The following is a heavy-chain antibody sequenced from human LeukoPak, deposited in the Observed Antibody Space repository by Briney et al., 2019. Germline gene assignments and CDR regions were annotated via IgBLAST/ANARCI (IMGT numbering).Heavy chain of an antibody. Sequence: GASVKVSCKASGYTFTSYDINWVRQATGQGLEWMGWMNPNSGNTGYAQKFQGRVTKTRNTSISTAYMELSSLRSEDTAVYYCARGITMVRGVILYYWGQGTLVTVSS. D-gene: IGHD3-10*01. J-gene: IGHJ4*02. CDR3: ARGITMVRGVILYY. V-gene: IGHV1-8*01. CDR1: GYTFTSYD. CDR2: MNPNSGNT.